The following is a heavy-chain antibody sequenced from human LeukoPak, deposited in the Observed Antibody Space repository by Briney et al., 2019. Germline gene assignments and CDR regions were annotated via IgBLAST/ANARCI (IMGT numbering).Heavy chain of an antibody. CDR3: AREGYYDSSGYPKRAFDI. Sequence: GGSLRLSCAASGFTFSSYGMHWVRQAPGKGLEWVAVISYDGSNKYYADSVKGRFTISRDNSKNTLYLQMNSLRAEDTAVYYCAREGYYDSSGYPKRAFDIWGQGTMVTVSS. CDR1: GFTFSSYG. D-gene: IGHD3-22*01. J-gene: IGHJ3*02. V-gene: IGHV3-30*03. CDR2: ISYDGSNK.